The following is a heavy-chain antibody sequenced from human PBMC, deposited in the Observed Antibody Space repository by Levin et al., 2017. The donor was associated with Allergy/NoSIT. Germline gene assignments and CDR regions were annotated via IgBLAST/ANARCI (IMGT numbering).Heavy chain of an antibody. J-gene: IGHJ5*02. CDR3: ARGYSCSSTSCAPRGFDP. CDR2: MNPNSGNT. D-gene: IGHD2-2*01. Sequence: ASVKVSCKASGYTFTSYDINWVRQATGQGLEWMGWMNPNSGNTGYAQKFQGRVTMTRNTSISTAYMELSSLRSEDTAVYYCARGYSCSSTSCAPRGFDPWGQGTLVTVSS. V-gene: IGHV1-8*01. CDR1: GYTFTSYD.